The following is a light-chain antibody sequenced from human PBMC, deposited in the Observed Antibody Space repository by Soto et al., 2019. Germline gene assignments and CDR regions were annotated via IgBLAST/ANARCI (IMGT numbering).Light chain of an antibody. V-gene: IGLV2-8*01. CDR3: SSYGGSNNYV. CDR2: EVI. CDR1: SSDVGGYNY. J-gene: IGLJ1*01. Sequence: QSVLTQPPSASGSPGQSVTISCTGSSSDVGGYNYVSWYQQHPGKAPKLMIYEVIKRPSGVPVRFSGSKSGNTASLTVSGLQAEDEADYYCSSYGGSNNYVLGTGTKLTVL.